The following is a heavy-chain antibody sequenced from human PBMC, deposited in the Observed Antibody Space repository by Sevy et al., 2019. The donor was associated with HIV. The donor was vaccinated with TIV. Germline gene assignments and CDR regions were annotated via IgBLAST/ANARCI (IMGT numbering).Heavy chain of an antibody. J-gene: IGHJ1*01. CDR3: ASLYDSSGYPEYFQH. Sequence: GGSLRLSCAASGFPVSSNYMSWVRQAPGKGLEWVSVIYSDGSTYHADSVKGRFTISRDNSKNTLYLQMNSLRAEDTAVYYCASLYDSSGYPEYFQHWGQGTLVTVSS. V-gene: IGHV3-66*01. CDR2: IYSDGST. D-gene: IGHD3-22*01. CDR1: GFPVSSNY.